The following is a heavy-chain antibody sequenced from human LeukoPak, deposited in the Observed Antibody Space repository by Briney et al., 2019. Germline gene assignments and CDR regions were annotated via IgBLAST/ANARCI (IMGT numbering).Heavy chain of an antibody. J-gene: IGHJ4*02. CDR3: AREVTFGSGYLGY. V-gene: IGHV1-3*01. Sequence: GASVKVSCKASGYTFTNYAMQWVRQAPGQRLEWMAWINPGNGNTKYSQKFQGRVTITRDTSASTAYMELSSLRSEDTAVYYCAREVTFGSGYLGYWGQGTLVTVSS. D-gene: IGHD3-22*01. CDR1: GYTFTNYA. CDR2: INPGNGNT.